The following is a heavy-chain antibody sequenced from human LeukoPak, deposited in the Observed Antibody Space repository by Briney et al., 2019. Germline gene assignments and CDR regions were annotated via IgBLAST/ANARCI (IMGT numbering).Heavy chain of an antibody. CDR1: GGSISTDLYY. V-gene: IGHV4-61*02. CDR3: ARGSGWNSFDP. Sequence: SETLSLTCTVSGGSISTDLYYWTWIRQPAGKGLEWSGRIYSNGWTDYNPPLKSRVSISIDTSKNHFSLKMSLATAADTALYYCARGSGWNSFDPWGQGTLVTVSS. J-gene: IGHJ5*02. CDR2: IYSNGWT. D-gene: IGHD6-19*01.